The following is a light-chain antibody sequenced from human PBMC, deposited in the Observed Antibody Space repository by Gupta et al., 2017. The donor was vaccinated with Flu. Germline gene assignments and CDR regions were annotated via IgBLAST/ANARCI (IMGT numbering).Light chain of an antibody. CDR3: QQYGRSPFF. V-gene: IGKV3-20*01. CDR2: GTS. Sequence: ERATLSCRASQSVISNYLALYQQKPGLAPRLLIYGTSSRATGIPDRFSGSGSGTDFTLTISRLEPEDFAVYYCQQYGRSPFFFGGGTKVEIK. CDR1: QSVISNY. J-gene: IGKJ4*01.